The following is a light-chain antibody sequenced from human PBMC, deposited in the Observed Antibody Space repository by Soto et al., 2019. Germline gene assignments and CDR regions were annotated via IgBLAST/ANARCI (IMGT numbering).Light chain of an antibody. Sequence: DIQMTQSPSSLSASVGDRVTITCRTSQNIRDFLSWYQQKPGKAPHLLIYAASRLQSGEPSRFSAGGSETHFTITISNLQAEDFASYDCEETATNIGTLGGGIKVAIK. CDR2: AAS. V-gene: IGKV1-39*01. J-gene: IGKJ4*01. CDR1: QNIRDF. CDR3: EETATNIGT.